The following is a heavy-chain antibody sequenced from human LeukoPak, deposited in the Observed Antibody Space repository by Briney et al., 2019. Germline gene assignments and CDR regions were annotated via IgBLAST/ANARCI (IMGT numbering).Heavy chain of an antibody. V-gene: IGHV4-34*01. J-gene: IGHJ3*02. Sequence: SETLSLTCAVYGGSFSGYYWSWIRQPPGKGLEWIGEINHSGSTNYNPSLKSRVTISVDTSKNQFSLKLSSVTAADTAVYYCARDGWIQGERDAFDIWGQGTMVTVSS. D-gene: IGHD5-18*01. CDR1: GGSFSGYY. CDR2: INHSGST. CDR3: ARDGWIQGERDAFDI.